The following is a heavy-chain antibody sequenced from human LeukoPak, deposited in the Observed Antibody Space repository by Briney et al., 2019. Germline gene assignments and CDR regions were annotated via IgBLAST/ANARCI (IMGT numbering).Heavy chain of an antibody. Sequence: PSETLSLTCTVSGGSISSSSYYWSWIRQPPGKGLEWIGEINHSGSTNYNPSLKSRVTISVDTSKNQFSLKLSSVTAADTAVYYCARGGRIVGATPVLDYWGQGTLVTVSS. CDR3: ARGGRIVGATPVLDY. J-gene: IGHJ4*02. CDR1: GGSISSSSYY. D-gene: IGHD1-26*01. CDR2: INHSGST. V-gene: IGHV4-39*07.